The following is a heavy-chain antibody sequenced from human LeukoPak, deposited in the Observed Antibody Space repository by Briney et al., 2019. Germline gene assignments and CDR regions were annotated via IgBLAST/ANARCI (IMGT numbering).Heavy chain of an antibody. CDR1: GYTFANYA. CDR2: LSAYNGNT. V-gene: IGHV1-18*01. J-gene: IGHJ3*02. CDR3: ARGWYFAFDI. D-gene: IGHD6-13*01. Sequence: ASVKVSCKASGYTFANYAINWVRQALGQGLEWMGWLSAYNGNTNYAQKVQGRVTMTTDTSTSTAYMELRSLRSDDTAVYYCARGWYFAFDIWGQGTMVTVSS.